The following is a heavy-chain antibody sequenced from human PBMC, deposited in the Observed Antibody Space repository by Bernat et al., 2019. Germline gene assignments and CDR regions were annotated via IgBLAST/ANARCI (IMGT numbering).Heavy chain of an antibody. CDR3: AEDSGFVVVTAGPDY. J-gene: IGHJ4*02. V-gene: IGHV3-30*18. D-gene: IGHD2-21*02. CDR1: GYTFSSHG. CDR2: ISYDGTKR. Sequence: VQLVESGGGMVQPGTSLRLSCAASGYTFSSHGLHWVRRTPGKGLEWVAAISYDGTKRFYADSVKGRFTISRDNYKNTVFLEMSSLRPEDTAVYYCAEDSGFVVVTAGPDYWGQGTPVTVSS.